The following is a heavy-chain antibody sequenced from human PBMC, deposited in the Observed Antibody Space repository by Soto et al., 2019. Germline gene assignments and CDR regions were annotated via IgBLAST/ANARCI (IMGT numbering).Heavy chain of an antibody. CDR1: GFTFSSYW. Sequence: GGSLRLSCAASGFTFSSYWMSWVRQAPGKGLEWVANIKQDGSEKYYVDSVKGRFTISRDNAKNSLYLQMNSLRAEDTAVYYCATGYCSGGSCYSHYYYYYMDVWGKGTTVTVSS. J-gene: IGHJ6*03. CDR2: IKQDGSEK. CDR3: ATGYCSGGSCYSHYYYYYMDV. D-gene: IGHD2-15*01. V-gene: IGHV3-7*01.